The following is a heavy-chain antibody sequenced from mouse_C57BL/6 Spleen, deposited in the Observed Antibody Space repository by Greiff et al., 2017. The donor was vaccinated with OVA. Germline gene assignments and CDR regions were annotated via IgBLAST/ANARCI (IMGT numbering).Heavy chain of an antibody. D-gene: IGHD2-1*01. V-gene: IGHV5-4*01. CDR3: ARDRGNYTYWYFDV. CDR1: GFTFSSYA. Sequence: EVQRVESGGGLVKPGGSLKLSCAASGFTFSSYAMSWVRQTPEKRLEWVATISDGGSYTYYPDNVKGRFTISRDNAKNNLYLQMSHLKSEDTAMYYCARDRGNYTYWYFDVWGTGTTVTVSS. CDR2: ISDGGSYT. J-gene: IGHJ1*03.